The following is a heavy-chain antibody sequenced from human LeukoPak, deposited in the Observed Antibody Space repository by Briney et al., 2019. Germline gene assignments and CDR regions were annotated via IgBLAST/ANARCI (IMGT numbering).Heavy chain of an antibody. J-gene: IGHJ4*02. CDR2: IHHSGST. CDR1: GYSISSGYY. V-gene: IGHV4-38-2*02. Sequence: SETLSLTCNVSGYSISSGYYWGWIRQPPGKGLEWIGSIHHSGSTYYNPSLKGRITISVDTSKNQFSLKLSSVTAADTALYFCARHFDPRSEVGATIFLSGYYFDYWGQGTLVTVSS. D-gene: IGHD1-26*01. CDR3: ARHFDPRSEVGATIFLSGYYFDY.